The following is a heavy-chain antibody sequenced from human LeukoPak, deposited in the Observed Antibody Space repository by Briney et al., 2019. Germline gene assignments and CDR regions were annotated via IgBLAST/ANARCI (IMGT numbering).Heavy chain of an antibody. D-gene: IGHD6-13*01. Sequence: ASVKVSCKASGYTFTGYYMHWVRQAPGQGLEWVGWINPNSGGTNYAQKFQGRVTMTRDTSISTDYMELSRLRSDDTAVYYCAGYGIAAAGTIDYWGQGTLVTVSS. CDR3: AGYGIAAAGTIDY. CDR1: GYTFTGYY. CDR2: INPNSGGT. V-gene: IGHV1-2*02. J-gene: IGHJ4*02.